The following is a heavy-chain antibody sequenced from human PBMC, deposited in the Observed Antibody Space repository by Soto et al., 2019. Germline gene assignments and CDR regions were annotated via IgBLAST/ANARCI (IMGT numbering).Heavy chain of an antibody. J-gene: IGHJ6*03. Sequence: QVQLQQWGAGLLKPSETLSLTCAVYGGSFSGYYWRWIRQPPGKGLEWIGEINHSGSTNYNPSLKSRVTISVDTSKNRFSLKLSSVTAADTAVYYCARVGKYSSSWYQDYYYYLDVWGKGTTVTVSS. CDR1: GGSFSGYY. CDR2: INHSGST. V-gene: IGHV4-34*01. D-gene: IGHD6-13*01. CDR3: ARVGKYSSSWYQDYYYYLDV.